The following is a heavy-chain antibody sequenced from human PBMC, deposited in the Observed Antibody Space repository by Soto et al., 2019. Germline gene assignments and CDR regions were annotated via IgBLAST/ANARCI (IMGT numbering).Heavy chain of an antibody. CDR2: IFYGGGSGVA. CDR1: GGSFSSSIYY. CDR3: ARRGGGDSLFDS. Sequence: QLHLQESGPGLVEPSETLSLTCTVSGGSFSSSIYYWGWIRQPPGKGLEWIGHIFYGGGSGVASSSPSLKSRVTISVDTSKNQFSLNMRSLTAADTAVYFCARRGGGDSLFDSWGQGKLVTVSS. D-gene: IGHD4-17*01. J-gene: IGHJ4*02. V-gene: IGHV4-39*01.